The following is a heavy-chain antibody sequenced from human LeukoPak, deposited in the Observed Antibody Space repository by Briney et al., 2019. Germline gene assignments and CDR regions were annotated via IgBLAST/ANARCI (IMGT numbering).Heavy chain of an antibody. J-gene: IGHJ4*02. Sequence: ASVKVSCKASGYTFTSYDINWVRQATGQGLEWMGWISAYNGNTNYAQKLQGRVTMTTDTSTSTAYMELRSLRSDDTAVYYCARVYPIVGATAYFDYWGQGTLVTVSS. CDR1: GYTFTSYD. CDR3: ARVYPIVGATAYFDY. D-gene: IGHD1-26*01. V-gene: IGHV1-18*01. CDR2: ISAYNGNT.